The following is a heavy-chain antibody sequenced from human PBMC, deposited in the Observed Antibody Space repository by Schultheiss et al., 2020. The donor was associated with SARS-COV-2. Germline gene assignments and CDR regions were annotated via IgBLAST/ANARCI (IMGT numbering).Heavy chain of an antibody. Sequence: SETLSLTCAVSGGSISSSNWWSWVRQPPGKGLEWIGEINHSGSTNYNPSLKSRVTISVDKSKNQFSLKLSSVTAADTAVFYCARVSIAAAGTTDYWGQGTLVTVSS. CDR3: ARVSIAAAGTTDY. J-gene: IGHJ4*02. CDR1: GGSISSSNW. CDR2: INHSGST. V-gene: IGHV4-4*02. D-gene: IGHD6-13*01.